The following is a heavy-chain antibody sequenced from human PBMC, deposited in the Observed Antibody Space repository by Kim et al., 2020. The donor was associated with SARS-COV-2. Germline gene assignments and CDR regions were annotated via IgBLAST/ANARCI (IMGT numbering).Heavy chain of an antibody. Sequence: ASVKVSCKASGYTFTSYDINWVRQATGQGLEWMGWMNPNSGNTGYAQKFQGRVTMTRNTSISTAYMELSSLRSEDTAVYYCARRMGDFWVYYYGMDVWGQGTTVTVSS. CDR2: MNPNSGNT. CDR1: GYTFTSYD. D-gene: IGHD3-3*01. V-gene: IGHV1-8*01. J-gene: IGHJ6*02. CDR3: ARRMGDFWVYYYGMDV.